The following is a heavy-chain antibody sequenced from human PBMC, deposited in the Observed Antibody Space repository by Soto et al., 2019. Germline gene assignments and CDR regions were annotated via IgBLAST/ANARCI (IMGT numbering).Heavy chain of an antibody. J-gene: IGHJ4*02. Sequence: SETLSLTCTVSGGSISSYYWSWIRQPPGKGLEWIGYIYYSGSTNYNPSLKSRVTISVDTSKNQFSLKLSSVTAADTAVYYCARGPLDRYCSSTSCPYYFDYWGQGTLVTVSS. CDR2: IYYSGST. CDR3: ARGPLDRYCSSTSCPYYFDY. D-gene: IGHD2-2*01. CDR1: GGSISSYY. V-gene: IGHV4-59*01.